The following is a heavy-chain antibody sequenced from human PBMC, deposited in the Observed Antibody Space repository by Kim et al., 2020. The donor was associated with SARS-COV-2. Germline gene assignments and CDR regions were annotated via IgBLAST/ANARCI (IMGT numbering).Heavy chain of an antibody. D-gene: IGHD2-15*01. Sequence: KYYAASVKGRFTISRDNSKNTLYLQMNSLRAEDTAVYYCARAGGSGGLDYWGQGTLVTVSS. V-gene: IGHV3-33*01. CDR3: ARAGGSGGLDY. CDR2: K. J-gene: IGHJ4*02.